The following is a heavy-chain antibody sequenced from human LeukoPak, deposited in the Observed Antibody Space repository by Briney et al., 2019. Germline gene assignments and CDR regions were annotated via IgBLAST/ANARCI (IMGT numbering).Heavy chain of an antibody. CDR2: ISGSGGST. J-gene: IGHJ6*02. CDR3: ARRGWLDCSSTSCYSGDYYYYGMDV. V-gene: IGHV3-23*01. CDR1: GFTFSSYA. D-gene: IGHD2-2*01. Sequence: GGSLRLSCAASGFTFSSYAMSWVRQAPGKGLEWVSAISGSGGSTYYADSVKGRFTISRDNSKNTLYLQMNSLRAEDTAVYYCARRGWLDCSSTSCYSGDYYYYGMDVWGQGTTVTVSS.